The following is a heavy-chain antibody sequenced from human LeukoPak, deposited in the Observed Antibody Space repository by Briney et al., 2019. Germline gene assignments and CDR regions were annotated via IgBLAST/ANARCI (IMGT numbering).Heavy chain of an antibody. CDR1: GFTFISYG. D-gene: IGHD1-7*01. CDR2: INTDGSST. CDR3: VRDGGGTTPYDC. V-gene: IGHV3-74*01. Sequence: GGSLRLSCAASGFTFISYGMQWVRQAPGKGLVWVSRINTDGSSTSYADSVKGRFTVSRDNAKNTVYLQVNSLRVGDTAVYYCVRDGGGTTPYDCWGQGTLVTVSS. J-gene: IGHJ4*02.